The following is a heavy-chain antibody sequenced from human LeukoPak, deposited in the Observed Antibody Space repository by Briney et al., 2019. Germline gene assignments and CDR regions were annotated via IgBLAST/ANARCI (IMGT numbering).Heavy chain of an antibody. J-gene: IGHJ5*02. V-gene: IGHV3-7*01. CDR1: GFTFRSYG. D-gene: IGHD2-15*01. CDR2: IKQDGSEK. CDR3: AKNGYCSGGSCYSDSFWFDP. Sequence: GGSLRLSCAASGFTFRSYGMHWVRQAPGKGLEWVANIKQDGSEKYYVDSVKGRFTISRDNAKNSLYLQMNSLRAEDTAVYYCAKNGYCSGGSCYSDSFWFDPWPGNPGHRLL.